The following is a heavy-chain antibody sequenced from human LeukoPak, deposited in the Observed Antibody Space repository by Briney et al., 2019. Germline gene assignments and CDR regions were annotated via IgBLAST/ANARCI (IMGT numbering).Heavy chain of an antibody. V-gene: IGHV3-23*01. Sequence: GGSLRLSCAASGFTVSSCAMTWVRQAPGKGLEWVSVSSGSGGSTYYADSVKGRFAISRDNAKSTLYLQMNSLRAEDTAVYYCARDFWPGLPDYWGQGTLVTVSS. CDR1: GFTVSSCA. CDR2: SSGSGGST. J-gene: IGHJ4*02. D-gene: IGHD2/OR15-2a*01. CDR3: ARDFWPGLPDY.